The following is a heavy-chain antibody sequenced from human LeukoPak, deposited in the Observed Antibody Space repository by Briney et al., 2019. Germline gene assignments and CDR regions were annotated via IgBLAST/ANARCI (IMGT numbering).Heavy chain of an antibody. D-gene: IGHD3-10*01. Sequence: GASVKVSCKASGYTFTGYYMHWVRQAPGQGLEWMGWINPNSGGTNYAQKFQGWVTMTRDTSISTAYMELSRLRSDDTAVYYCARDGPILFGDPPKTFDYWGQGTLVTVSS. V-gene: IGHV1-2*04. CDR1: GYTFTGYY. CDR3: ARDGPILFGDPPKTFDY. J-gene: IGHJ4*02. CDR2: INPNSGGT.